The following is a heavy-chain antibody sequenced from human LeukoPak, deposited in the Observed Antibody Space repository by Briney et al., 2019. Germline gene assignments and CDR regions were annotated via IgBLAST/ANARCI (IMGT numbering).Heavy chain of an antibody. V-gene: IGHV3-13*01. CDR2: IGTAGDT. CDR1: GFTFSSYD. J-gene: IGHJ4*02. D-gene: IGHD1-26*01. Sequence: GGSLRLSCVASGFTFSSYDMHWVRQATGKGLEWVSAIGTAGDTYYPGSVKGRFTISRENAKNSLYLQMNSLRAGDTAVYYCARLYSGSYSFDYWGQGTLVTVSS. CDR3: ARLYSGSYSFDY.